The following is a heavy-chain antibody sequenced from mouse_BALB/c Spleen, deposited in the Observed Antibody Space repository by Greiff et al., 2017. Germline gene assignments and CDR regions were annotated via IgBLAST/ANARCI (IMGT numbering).Heavy chain of an antibody. CDR3: AREALWDLVFAY. Sequence: VQLQQSGPELVKPGASVKISCKASGYTFTDYNMHWVKQSHGKSLEWIGYIYPYNGGTGYNQKFKSKATLTVDNSSSTAYMELRSLTSEDSAVYYCAREALWDLVFAYWGQGTLVTVSA. CDR1: GYTFTDYN. D-gene: IGHD4-1*01. V-gene: IGHV1S29*02. CDR2: IYPYNGGT. J-gene: IGHJ3*01.